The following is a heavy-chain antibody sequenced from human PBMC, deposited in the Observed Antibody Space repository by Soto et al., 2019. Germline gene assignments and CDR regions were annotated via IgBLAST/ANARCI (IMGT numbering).Heavy chain of an antibody. CDR1: CGSIVGVGGP. CDR2: IYHSGST. Sequence: LCLSYGVACGSIVGVGGPWSWIRQPPGKGLEWIGYIYHSGSTYYNPSLKSRVTISVDRSKNQFSLKLSSVTAADTAVHYCARSQTTVTSYDYWGQGTLVTVSS. V-gene: IGHV4-30-2*01. CDR3: ARSQTTVTSYDY. D-gene: IGHD4-17*01. J-gene: IGHJ4*02.